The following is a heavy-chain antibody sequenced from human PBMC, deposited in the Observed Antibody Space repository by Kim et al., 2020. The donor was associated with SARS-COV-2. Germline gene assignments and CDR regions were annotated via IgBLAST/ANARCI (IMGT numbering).Heavy chain of an antibody. CDR1: GFTFSSCA. D-gene: IGHD3-10*01. Sequence: GGSLRLSCAASGFTFSSCAMHWVRQAPGKGLEWVAVISYDGSNKYYADSVKGRFTISRDNSKNTLYLQMNSRRAEDTALYYCAGDPWSRLRGLIYSYYGMDVWGQGATVTVSS. CDR2: ISYDGSNK. J-gene: IGHJ6*01. V-gene: IGHV3-30-3*01. CDR3: AGDPWSRLRGLIYSYYGMDV.